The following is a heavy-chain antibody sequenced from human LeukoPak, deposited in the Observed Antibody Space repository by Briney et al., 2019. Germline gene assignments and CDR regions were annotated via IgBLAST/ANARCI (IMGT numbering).Heavy chain of an antibody. CDR2: IYPGDSDT. CDR3: ARSLPGTMLRGYGIDV. Sequence: GESLKISCKASGYSFTNYWIGWVRQMPGKGLELIGIIYPGDSDTRYRPSFQGQVTISADKSKSTAYLQGGSLKASDTAMYYCARSLPGTMLRGYGIDVWGQGTTVTVSS. J-gene: IGHJ6*02. CDR1: GYSFTNYW. D-gene: IGHD3-10*01. V-gene: IGHV5-51*01.